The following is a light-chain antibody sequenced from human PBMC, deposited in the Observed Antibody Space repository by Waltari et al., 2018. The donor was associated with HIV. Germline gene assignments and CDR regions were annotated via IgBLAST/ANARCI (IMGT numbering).Light chain of an antibody. CDR2: YDS. V-gene: IGLV3-21*04. Sequence: SYVLTQPPSVSVAPGKTARITCEGDDIGSKVVHWYQQKPGQAPMLVIYYDSGRPSGIPGRFAGSNSGNTTTLTISRVEAGDEDDDYCQVWSSSRDHPYVFGTATKVTVL. J-gene: IGLJ1*01. CDR1: DIGSKV. CDR3: QVWSSSRDHPYV.